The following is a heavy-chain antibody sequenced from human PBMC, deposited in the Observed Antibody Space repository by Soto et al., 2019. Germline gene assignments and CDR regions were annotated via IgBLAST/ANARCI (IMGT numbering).Heavy chain of an antibody. CDR2: IYYSGST. J-gene: IGHJ4*02. D-gene: IGHD6-13*01. Sequence: SETLSLTCTFSGGSISSGGYYWSWIRQHPGKGLEWIGYIYYSGSTYYNPSLKSRVTISVDTSKNQFSLKLSSVTAADTAVYYCARSLGKAAASSYWGQGTLVTVSS. CDR1: GGSISSGGYY. CDR3: ARSLGKAAASSY. V-gene: IGHV4-31*03.